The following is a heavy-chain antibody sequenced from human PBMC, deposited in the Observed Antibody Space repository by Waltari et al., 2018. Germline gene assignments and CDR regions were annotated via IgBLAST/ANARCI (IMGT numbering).Heavy chain of an antibody. J-gene: IGHJ4*02. CDR1: GGSFSGYY. D-gene: IGHD2-21*01. Sequence: QVQLQQWGAGLLKPSETLSLTCAVYGGSFSGYYWSWIRQPPGKGLEWIGEINHSGSTNYNPSLKSRGTISVDTSKNQFSLKLSSVTAADTAVYYCARGRRIYCGGDCYWGRYYFDYWGQGTLVTVSS. CDR3: ARGRRIYCGGDCYWGRYYFDY. V-gene: IGHV4-34*01. CDR2: INHSGST.